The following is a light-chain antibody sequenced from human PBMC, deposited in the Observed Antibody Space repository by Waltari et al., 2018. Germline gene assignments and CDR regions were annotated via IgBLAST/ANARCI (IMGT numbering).Light chain of an antibody. CDR2: VAS. Sequence: IQLTQSPSSLSASVGDRVTITCRASQDIDTYLVWYQQRPGKAPNLLIYVASTLQTGVPSRFSGSGTGTDFALTISSLQPEDFATYYCQQLNTYPWTFGQGTRVEL. V-gene: IGKV1-9*01. J-gene: IGKJ1*01. CDR1: QDIDTY. CDR3: QQLNTYPWT.